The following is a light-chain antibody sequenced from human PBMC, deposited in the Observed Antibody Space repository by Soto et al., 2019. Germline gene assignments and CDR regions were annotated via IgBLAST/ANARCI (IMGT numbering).Light chain of an antibody. CDR1: SSDVGAYNY. CDR2: DVS. Sequence: QSALTQPASVSGSPGQSITISCTGTSSDVGAYNYVSWYQQHPGKAPKVMIFDVSNRPSGISNRFSGSKSGNTASLTISGLQAEDEADYYCSSHTCSNTRVFGGGTKVTVL. V-gene: IGLV2-14*03. J-gene: IGLJ3*02. CDR3: SSHTCSNTRV.